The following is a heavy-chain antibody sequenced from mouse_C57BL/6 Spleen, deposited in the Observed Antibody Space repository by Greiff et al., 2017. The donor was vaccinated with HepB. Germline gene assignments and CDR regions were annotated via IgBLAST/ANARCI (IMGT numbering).Heavy chain of an antibody. J-gene: IGHJ1*03. Sequence: QVQLQQPGAELVKPGASVKMSCKASGYTFTSYWITWVKQRPGQGLEWIGDIYPGSGSTNYNEKFKSKATLTVDTSSSTAYMQLSSLTSEDSAVYYCARWLRRERYFVVWGTGTTVTVSS. CDR3: ARWLRRERYFVV. D-gene: IGHD2-2*01. CDR1: GYTFTSYW. CDR2: IYPGSGST. V-gene: IGHV1-55*01.